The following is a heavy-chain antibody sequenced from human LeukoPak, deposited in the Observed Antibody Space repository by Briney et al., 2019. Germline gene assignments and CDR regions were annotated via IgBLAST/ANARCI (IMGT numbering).Heavy chain of an antibody. Sequence: GGSLRLSCAASGFTFCSYEMNWVRQAPGKGLEWVSYISSSGSTIYYADSVKGRFTISRDNAKNSLYLQMNSLRAEDTAVYYCARRRLRAFDIWGQGTMVTVSS. J-gene: IGHJ3*02. CDR1: GFTFCSYE. CDR3: ARRRLRAFDI. D-gene: IGHD6-25*01. CDR2: ISSSGSTI. V-gene: IGHV3-48*03.